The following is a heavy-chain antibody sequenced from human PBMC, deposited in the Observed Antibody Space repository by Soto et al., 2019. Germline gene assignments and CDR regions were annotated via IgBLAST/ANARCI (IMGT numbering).Heavy chain of an antibody. D-gene: IGHD2-2*01. J-gene: IGHJ4*02. Sequence: SQTLSLTCSVSGDSVSSNSAAWNWIRQSPSRGLEWLGRTYYRSKWYNDYAVSVKSRITINPDTSKNQFSLQLNSVTPEDTAVYYCARDGIYCSSTSWYGFDYWAQGTLVTVSS. CDR2: TYYRSKWYN. V-gene: IGHV6-1*01. CDR3: ARDGIYCSSTSWYGFDY. CDR1: GDSVSSNSAA.